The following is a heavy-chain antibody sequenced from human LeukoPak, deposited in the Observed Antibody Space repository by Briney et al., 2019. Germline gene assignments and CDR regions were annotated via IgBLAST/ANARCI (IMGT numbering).Heavy chain of an antibody. J-gene: IGHJ4*02. V-gene: IGHV3-66*01. D-gene: IGHD1-26*01. CDR1: GFSVTTYY. Sequence: PGGSLRLSCAGSGFSVTTYYMTWVRQAPGKGLESVSAISDSGRTYYADSVKGRFTISRDNAKNSLYLQMNSLRAEDTAVYYCAKDGWELLQHYFDYWGQGTLVTVSS. CDR2: ISDSGRT. CDR3: AKDGWELLQHYFDY.